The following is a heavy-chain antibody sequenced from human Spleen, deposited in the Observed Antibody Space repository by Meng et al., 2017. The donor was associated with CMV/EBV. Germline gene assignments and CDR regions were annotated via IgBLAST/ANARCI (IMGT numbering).Heavy chain of an antibody. CDR2: IDWDDDK. CDR3: ARIRVGAGYYFDY. D-gene: IGHD6-19*01. J-gene: IGHJ4*02. V-gene: IGHV2-70*04. CDR1: GFSLTDGRMG. Sequence: SGPTLVKPTETLTLTCTVSGFSLTDGRMGVSWIRQPPGKALEWLARIDWDDDKFYNTSLRTRLTISKDTSKNQVVLTMTNMDPVDTATHYCARIRVGAGYYFDYWGQGTLVTVSS.